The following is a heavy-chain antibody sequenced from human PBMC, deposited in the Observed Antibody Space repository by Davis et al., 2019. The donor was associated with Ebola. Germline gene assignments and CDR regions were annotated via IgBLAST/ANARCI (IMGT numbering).Heavy chain of an antibody. J-gene: IGHJ4*02. Sequence: GESLKISCKASGYTFTRYWIVWVRQMPGKGLEWMGIIYPGDSDTRYSPSFLGQVIFSADKSISTAYLQWSSLKASDTAMYYCAIIGFGQWELLKDEDYWGQGTLVTVSS. D-gene: IGHD1-26*01. V-gene: IGHV5-51*01. CDR3: AIIGFGQWELLKDEDY. CDR1: GYTFTRYW. CDR2: IYPGDSDT.